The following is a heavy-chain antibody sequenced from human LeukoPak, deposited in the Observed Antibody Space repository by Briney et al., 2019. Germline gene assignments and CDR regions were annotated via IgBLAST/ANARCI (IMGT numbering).Heavy chain of an antibody. V-gene: IGHV3-30*03. CDR1: GFTFSSYG. Sequence: GGSLRLSCAASGFTFSSYGMHWVRQAPGKGLEWVAVISYDGSNKYYVDSVKGRFTISRDNAKNSLYLQMNSLRAEDTAVYYCAREAYNWNIDVFDIWGQGTMVTVSS. CDR2: ISYDGSNK. CDR3: AREAYNWNIDVFDI. J-gene: IGHJ3*02. D-gene: IGHD1/OR15-1a*01.